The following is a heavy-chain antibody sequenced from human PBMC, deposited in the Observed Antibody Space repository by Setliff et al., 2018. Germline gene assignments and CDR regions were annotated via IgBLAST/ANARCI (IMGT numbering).Heavy chain of an antibody. CDR2: ISAYNGDT. D-gene: IGHD2-21*01. Sequence: ASVKVSCKTSGYPFTHQGISWVRQAPGQGLEWMGWISAYNGDTNFIQKFHDRVTMTTDRSTSTAYMELRSLGSDDTAVYFCARVTYCGGDCYSFDYWGQGTLVTVSS. CDR3: ARVTYCGGDCYSFDY. CDR1: GYPFTHQG. V-gene: IGHV1-18*01. J-gene: IGHJ4*02.